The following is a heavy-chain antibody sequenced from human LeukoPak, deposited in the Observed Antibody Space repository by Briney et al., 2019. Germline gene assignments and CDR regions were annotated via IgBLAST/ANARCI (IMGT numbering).Heavy chain of an antibody. CDR1: GVPSRTYG. D-gene: IGHD3-10*01. CDR3: VKERGDHFEAFDI. Sequence: GGSVRLFCAASGVPSRTYGMHWVRPARGKGLVGGALIQYDGSSKYYADSVRGRFTISSDSSRNTVYLQMNSLRAEDTAVYYCVKERGDHFEAFDIWGLGTMVTVSS. CDR2: IQYDGSSK. J-gene: IGHJ3*02. V-gene: IGHV3-30*02.